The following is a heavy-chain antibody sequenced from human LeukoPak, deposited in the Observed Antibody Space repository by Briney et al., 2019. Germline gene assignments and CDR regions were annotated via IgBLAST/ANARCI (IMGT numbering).Heavy chain of an antibody. J-gene: IGHJ4*02. D-gene: IGHD2/OR15-2a*01. CDR1: GGSFSGYY. CDR2: INHSGST. CDR3: ATQILLCHYY. Sequence: SETLSLTCAVYGGSFSGYYWSWIRQPPGKGLEWIGEINHSGSTNYNPSLKSQVTISVDPSKNQFSLNLSSVTAADTAVYYCATQILLCHYYWGQGTLVSVSS. V-gene: IGHV4-34*01.